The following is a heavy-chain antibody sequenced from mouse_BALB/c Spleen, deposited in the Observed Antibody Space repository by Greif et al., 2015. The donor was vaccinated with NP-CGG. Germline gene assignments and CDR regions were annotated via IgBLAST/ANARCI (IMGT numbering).Heavy chain of an antibody. V-gene: IGHV5-17*02. CDR1: GFTFSSFG. J-gene: IGHJ2*01. CDR2: ISSGSSTI. Sequence: EVNVVDSGGGLVQPGGSRKLSCAASGFTFSSFGMHWVRQAPEKGLEWVAYISSGSSTIYYADTVKGRFTISRDNPKNTLFLQMTSLRSEDTAMYYCARDWEGGYFDYWGQGTTLTVSS. CDR3: ARDWEGGYFDY. D-gene: IGHD4-1*01.